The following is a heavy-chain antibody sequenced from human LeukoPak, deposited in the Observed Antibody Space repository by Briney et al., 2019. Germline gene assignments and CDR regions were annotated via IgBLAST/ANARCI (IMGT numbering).Heavy chain of an antibody. J-gene: IGHJ6*02. CDR1: GYTFTSYG. CDR3: ARGERDIVVVPAAPYYYYYYGMDV. D-gene: IGHD2-2*01. V-gene: IGHV1-8*01. Sequence: GASVKVSCKASGYTFTSYGINWVRQATGQGLEWMGWMNPNSGNTGYAQKFQGRVTMTRNTSISTAYMELSSLRSEDTAVYYCARGERDIVVVPAAPYYYYYYGMDVWGQGTTVTVSS. CDR2: MNPNSGNT.